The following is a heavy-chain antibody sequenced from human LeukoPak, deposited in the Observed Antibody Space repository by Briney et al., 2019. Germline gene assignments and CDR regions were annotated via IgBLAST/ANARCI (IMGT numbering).Heavy chain of an antibody. CDR3: ARGHSTLGARLFDP. J-gene: IGHJ5*02. CDR1: GYTFTGYY. Sequence: ASVKVSCKASGYTFTGYYIHWVRQAPGQGLEWMGWINPNSGGTNYAQKFQGRVTMTRDTSISTAYMELSRLRSDDTAVYYCARGHSTLGARLFDPWGQGTLVTVSS. CDR2: INPNSGGT. V-gene: IGHV1-2*02. D-gene: IGHD1-26*01.